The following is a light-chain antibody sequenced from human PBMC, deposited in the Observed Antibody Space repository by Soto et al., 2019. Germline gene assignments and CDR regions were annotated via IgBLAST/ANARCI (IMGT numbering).Light chain of an antibody. Sequence: EIVLTQSPVTLSLSPGERATLSCRASQSVSSSYLAWYQRKPGQAPRLLIYGASSRATGIPDRFSGSGSGTDFTLTISRLEPEDFAVYYCQQYGSSPRTFGQGTKVDIK. J-gene: IGKJ1*01. CDR3: QQYGSSPRT. V-gene: IGKV3-20*01. CDR2: GAS. CDR1: QSVSSSY.